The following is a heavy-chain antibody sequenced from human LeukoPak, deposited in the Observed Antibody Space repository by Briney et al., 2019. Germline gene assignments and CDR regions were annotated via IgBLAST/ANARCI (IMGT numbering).Heavy chain of an antibody. D-gene: IGHD4-17*01. J-gene: IGHJ3*02. CDR3: ARDPYNYGANPAPGAFDI. V-gene: IGHV4-59*01. Sequence: SETLSLTCTVSGGSIRSYYWSWIRQPPGKGLEWIGYIYYSGSTNYNPSLKSRVTISVDTSKNQFSLKLSSVTAADTAVYYCARDPYNYGANPAPGAFDIWGQGTMVTVSS. CDR2: IYYSGST. CDR1: GGSIRSYY.